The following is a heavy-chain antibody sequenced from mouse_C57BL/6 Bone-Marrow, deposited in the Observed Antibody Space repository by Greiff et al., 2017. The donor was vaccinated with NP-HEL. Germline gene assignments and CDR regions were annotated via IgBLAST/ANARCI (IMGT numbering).Heavy chain of an antibody. Sequence: QVHVKQSGAELARPGASVKLSCKASGYTFTSYGISWVKQRTGQGLEWIGEIYPRSGNTYYNEKFKGKATLTADKSSSTAYMELRSLTSEDSAVYFCARTRGLGRPSFAYWGQGTLVTVSA. CDR1: GYTFTSYG. CDR3: ARTRGLGRPSFAY. CDR2: IYPRSGNT. D-gene: IGHD4-1*01. V-gene: IGHV1-81*01. J-gene: IGHJ3*01.